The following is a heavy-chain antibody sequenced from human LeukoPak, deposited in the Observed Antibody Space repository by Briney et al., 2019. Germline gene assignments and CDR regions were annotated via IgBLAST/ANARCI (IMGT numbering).Heavy chain of an antibody. J-gene: IGHJ3*02. CDR3: AKGFGELLYGDSFDI. CDR1: GFTFSRYG. D-gene: IGHD3-10*01. CDR2: ISYDGSTK. Sequence: QPGGSLRLSCAASGFTFSRYGIHWVRQAPGKGLEWVAVISYDGSTKYYADSVRGRFTISRDNSKNTLYLQMNSLRAEDTAVYYCAKGFGELLYGDSFDIWGQGTMVTVSS. V-gene: IGHV3-30*18.